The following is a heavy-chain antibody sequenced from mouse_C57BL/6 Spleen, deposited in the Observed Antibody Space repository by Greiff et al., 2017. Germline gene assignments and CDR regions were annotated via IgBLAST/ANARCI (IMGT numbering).Heavy chain of an antibody. CDR3: TTESPLSAMDY. Sequence: DVHLVESGAELVRPGASVKLSCTASGFNIKDDYMHWVKQRPEQGLEWIGRLDPEDGDTESAPKFQGKASMTAATSSNTAYLQLSSLTSEDTAVYYCTTESPLSAMDYWGQGTSVTVSS. J-gene: IGHJ4*01. CDR1: GFNIKDDY. V-gene: IGHV14-1*01. CDR2: LDPEDGDT.